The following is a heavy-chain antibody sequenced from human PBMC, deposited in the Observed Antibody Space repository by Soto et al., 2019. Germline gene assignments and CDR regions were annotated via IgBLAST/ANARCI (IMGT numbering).Heavy chain of an antibody. V-gene: IGHV1-8*01. CDR3: ARGAGILTGMVYYGMDV. CDR1: GYTFTSYD. J-gene: IGHJ6*02. Sequence: GASVKVSCKASGYTFTSYDINWVRQATGQGLEWMGWMNPNSGNTGYAQKFQGRVTMTRNTSISTAYMELSSLRSEDTAVYYCARGAGILTGMVYYGMDVWGQGTTVTVSS. CDR2: MNPNSGNT. D-gene: IGHD3-9*01.